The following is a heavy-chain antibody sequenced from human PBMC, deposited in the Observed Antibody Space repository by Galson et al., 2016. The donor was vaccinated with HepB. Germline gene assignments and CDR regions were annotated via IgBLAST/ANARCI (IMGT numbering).Heavy chain of an antibody. J-gene: IGHJ2*01. CDR3: ARHGPHTGRYWFFDV. CDR2: VFHTGST. D-gene: IGHD1-14*01. CDR1: GDSITTSY. V-gene: IGHV4-59*08. Sequence: ETLSLTCAVSGDSITTSYWSWIRQPPGEGLEWVGFVFHTGSTSYNPSLKRRASISMDTSKKEFSLTLTSMTAADAAVYFCARHGPHTGRYWFFDVWGRGSLVAVSS.